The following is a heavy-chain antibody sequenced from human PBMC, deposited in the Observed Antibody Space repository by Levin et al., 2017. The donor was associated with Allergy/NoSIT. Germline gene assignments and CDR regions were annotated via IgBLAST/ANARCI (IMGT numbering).Heavy chain of an antibody. CDR3: ARRYDFWSGSPFDY. CDR1: GGSISSSTYY. Sequence: PGGSLRLSCTVSGGSISSSTYYWGWIRQPPGKGLEWIGTIYYSGSTHYNPSLKSRVTISVDTSKNQFSLKLSSVTAADTAVYYCARRYDFWSGSPFDYWGQGTLVTVSS. CDR2: IYYSGST. J-gene: IGHJ4*02. V-gene: IGHV4-39*07. D-gene: IGHD3-3*01.